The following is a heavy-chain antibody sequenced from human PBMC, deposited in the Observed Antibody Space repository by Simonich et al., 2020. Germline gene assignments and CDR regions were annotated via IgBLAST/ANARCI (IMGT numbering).Heavy chain of an antibody. CDR2: IYYRGRN. CDR3: ARHAGFAFDI. J-gene: IGHJ3*02. Sequence: QLQLQESGPGLVKPSETLSLTGTVSGGSISSSSSSGGWIRQPPGKGLGWIGSIYYRGRNYTNPALKGRVTISVDTSKNQFSLKLSSVTAADTAVYYCARHAGFAFDIWGQGTMVTVSS. V-gene: IGHV4-39*01. CDR1: GGSISSSSSS. D-gene: IGHD6-13*01.